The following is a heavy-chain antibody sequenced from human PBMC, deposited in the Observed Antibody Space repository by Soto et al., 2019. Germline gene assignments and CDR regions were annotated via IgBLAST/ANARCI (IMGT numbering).Heavy chain of an antibody. J-gene: IGHJ4*02. CDR2: ISAYNGNT. CDR1: GYTFTSYG. V-gene: IGHV1-18*01. Sequence: QVQLVQSGAEVKKPGASVKVSCKASGYTFTSYGISWVRQAPGQGLEWMGWISAYNGNTNYAQKLQGRVTMTTDTSTSTAYMELRSRRSDDTAVYYCVRDLRPSIAAAGTIDYWGKGTLVTVSS. D-gene: IGHD6-13*01. CDR3: VRDLRPSIAAAGTIDY.